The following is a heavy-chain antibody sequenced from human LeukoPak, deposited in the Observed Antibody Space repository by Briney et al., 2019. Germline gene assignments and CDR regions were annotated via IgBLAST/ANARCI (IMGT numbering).Heavy chain of an antibody. CDR2: IRYDGSNK. CDR3: AKDRSSGWYYFDY. Sequence: GGSLRLSCASSGFTFSSYGMHWVRQAPGKGLEWVAFIRYDGSNKYYADSVKGRFTISRDNSKNTLYLQMNSLRAEDTAVYYCAKDRSSGWYYFDYWGQGTLVTVSS. J-gene: IGHJ4*02. V-gene: IGHV3-30*02. CDR1: GFTFSSYG. D-gene: IGHD6-19*01.